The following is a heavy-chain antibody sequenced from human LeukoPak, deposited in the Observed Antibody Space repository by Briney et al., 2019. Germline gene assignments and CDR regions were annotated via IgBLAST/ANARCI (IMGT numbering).Heavy chain of an antibody. CDR2: INPKSGGT. V-gene: IGHV1-2*02. J-gene: IGHJ6*03. CDR3: ARSGYDFSVGYYYYYMDV. D-gene: IGHD5-12*01. Sequence: GGSVNVSCKASGYTFTGYQMHGVRQAPGQRREWMGWINPKSGGTNYAQKFQGRVTMTRDTSISTAYMELSRLRSDDTAVYYCARSGYDFSVGYYYYYMDVWGKGTTVTISS. CDR1: GYTFTGYQ.